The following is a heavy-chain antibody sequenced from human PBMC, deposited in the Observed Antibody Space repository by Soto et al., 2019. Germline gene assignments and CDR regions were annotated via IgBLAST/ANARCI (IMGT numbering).Heavy chain of an antibody. J-gene: IGHJ4*02. CDR3: ARSIVVVTALDY. CDR1: GYTFTSYA. Sequence: QVQLVQSGAEEKKPGSSVKVSCKASGYTFTSYAMHWVRQATGQRLEWMGWINAGNGNTKYSQKFQGRVTITRDTSASTAYMELSSLRSEDTAVYYCARSIVVVTALDYWGQGTLVTGSS. CDR2: INAGNGNT. D-gene: IGHD2-21*02. V-gene: IGHV1-3*05.